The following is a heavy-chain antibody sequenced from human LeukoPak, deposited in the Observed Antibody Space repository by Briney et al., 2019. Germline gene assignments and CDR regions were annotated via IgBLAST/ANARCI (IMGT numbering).Heavy chain of an antibody. CDR2: ISESSITI. Sequence: GGSLRLSCAASGFTFNDYSMNWVRQAPGKGLEWVPYISESSITISYGDSVRGRFTISRDNAKNSIYLQMNSLRDEDTAVYYCARRFDSWGQGTLVTVSS. J-gene: IGHJ4*02. CDR1: GFTFNDYS. V-gene: IGHV3-48*02. CDR3: ARRFDS.